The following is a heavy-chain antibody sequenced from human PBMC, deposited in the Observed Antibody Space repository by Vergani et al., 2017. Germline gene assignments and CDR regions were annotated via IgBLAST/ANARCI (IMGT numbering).Heavy chain of an antibody. J-gene: IGHJ3*01. CDR1: ESSFISNE. Sequence: EVMLVQSGAEVKKPGESLKISCKYSESSFISNEIAWVRQMSGKGLQWMGNINPIDSKIAYSPSFQGQAIMSLDKSITTAYLQWRSLKASDTATYFCASGGHSAENGRALQLWVQGTNITVSS. D-gene: IGHD5-12*01. V-gene: IGHV5-51*03. CDR3: ASGGHSAENGRALQL. CDR2: INPIDSKI.